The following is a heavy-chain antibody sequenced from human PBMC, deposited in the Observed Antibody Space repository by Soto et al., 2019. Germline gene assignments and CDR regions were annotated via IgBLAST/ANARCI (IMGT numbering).Heavy chain of an antibody. Sequence: SETMSLTCSVSGGSISSGAYYWTWTSQHPGKGLEWIGYIYYSGSTYYNPSLKSRVTISVDTSKNQFSLRLTSVTAADTAVYYCARDIGGYGKFDYWGQGALVTVSS. D-gene: IGHD1-26*01. CDR1: GGSISSGAYY. V-gene: IGHV4-31*03. CDR3: ARDIGGYGKFDY. J-gene: IGHJ4*02. CDR2: IYYSGST.